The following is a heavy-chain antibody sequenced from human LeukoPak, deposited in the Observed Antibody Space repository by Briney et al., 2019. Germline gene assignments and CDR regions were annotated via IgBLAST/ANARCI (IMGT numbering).Heavy chain of an antibody. CDR2: IYTSGST. CDR3: ARVTGYMTEDYFDY. J-gene: IGHJ4*02. V-gene: IGHV4-61*02. CDR1: GGSISSGSYY. D-gene: IGHD6-13*01. Sequence: SETLSLTCTVSGGSISSGSYYWSWIRQPAGKGLEWIGRIYTSGSTNYNPSLKSRVTISVDTSKNQFSLKLSSVTAADTAVYYCARVTGYMTEDYFDYWGQGTLITVSS.